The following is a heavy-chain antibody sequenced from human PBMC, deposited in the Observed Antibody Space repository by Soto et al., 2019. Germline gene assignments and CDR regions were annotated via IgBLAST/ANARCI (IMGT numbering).Heavy chain of an antibody. V-gene: IGHV3-9*01. Sequence: GGSLRLSCAASGFTFDDYAMHWVRQAPGKGLEWVSGISWNSGSIGYADSVKGRFTISRDNAKNSLYLQMNSLRAEDTALYYCAKDIGIPALEPVAFDYWGQGTLVTVSS. D-gene: IGHD1-1*01. CDR3: AKDIGIPALEPVAFDY. CDR2: ISWNSGSI. J-gene: IGHJ4*02. CDR1: GFTFDDYA.